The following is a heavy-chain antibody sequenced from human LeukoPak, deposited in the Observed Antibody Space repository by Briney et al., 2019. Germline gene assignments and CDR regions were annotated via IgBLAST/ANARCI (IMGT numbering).Heavy chain of an antibody. CDR2: IYTSGST. J-gene: IGHJ6*03. Sequence: SETLSLTCTVSGGSLSSYYWSWIRQPAGKGLEWIGRIYTSGSTNYNPSLRSRVTMSVDTPKNQFSLKLSSVTAADTAVYYCARGIAARLYYYYYMDVWGKGTTVTVSS. CDR3: ARGIAARLYYYYYMDV. D-gene: IGHD6-6*01. CDR1: GGSLSSYY. V-gene: IGHV4-4*07.